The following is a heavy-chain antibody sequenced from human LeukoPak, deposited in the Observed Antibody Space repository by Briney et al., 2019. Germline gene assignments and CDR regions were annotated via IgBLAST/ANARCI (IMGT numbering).Heavy chain of an antibody. V-gene: IGHV3-48*01. Sequence: GGSLRLSCAASGFTFSSYTMNWVRQPPGKGLEWVSNIGTSSTTIYYADSVKGRFTISRDNAKNSLYLQMNSLRADDTAVYYCARGGAAAARKRGIDYWGQGTLVTVSS. J-gene: IGHJ4*02. CDR1: GFTFSSYT. CDR2: IGTSSTTI. D-gene: IGHD6-13*01. CDR3: ARGGAAAARKRGIDY.